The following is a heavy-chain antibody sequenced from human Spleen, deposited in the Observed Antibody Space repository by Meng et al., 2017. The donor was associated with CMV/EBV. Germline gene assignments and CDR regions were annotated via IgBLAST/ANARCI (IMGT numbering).Heavy chain of an antibody. CDR1: GYSFTSYW. J-gene: IGHJ3*02. D-gene: IGHD2-2*01. CDR3: ARPAERTSGAYDI. V-gene: IGHV5-51*01. CDR2: IYPGDSDT. Sequence: GESLKISCKGSGYSFTSYWIGWVRQMPGKGLEWMGIIYPGDSDTRYSPSFQGQVTISADKSISTAYLQWSSLRASDTAMYYCARPAERTSGAYDIWGRGTMVTVSS.